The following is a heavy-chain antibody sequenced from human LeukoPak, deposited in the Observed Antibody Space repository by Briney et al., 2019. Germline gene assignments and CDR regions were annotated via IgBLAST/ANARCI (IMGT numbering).Heavy chain of an antibody. CDR1: GDSVSGIY. V-gene: IGHV4-59*02. D-gene: IGHD3-3*01. J-gene: IGHJ5*02. CDR2: VYYSGDT. CDR3: ARDKYEWPDTGHWFDP. Sequence: PSETLSLTCTVSGDSVSGIYWSWIRQPPEKGLEWIGYVYYSGDTNYNPSLKSRVTMSVDTSKNQFSLKLSSVTAADTAVYYCARDKYEWPDTGHWFDPWGQGTLVTVSS.